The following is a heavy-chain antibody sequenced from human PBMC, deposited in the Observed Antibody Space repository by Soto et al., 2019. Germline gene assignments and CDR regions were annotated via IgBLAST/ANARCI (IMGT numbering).Heavy chain of an antibody. J-gene: IGHJ6*02. Sequence: PGGSLRLSCAASGFTFSSYGMHWVRQAPGKGLEWVAVISYDGSNKYYADSVKGRFTISRDNSKNTLYLQMNSLRAEDTAVYYCAKEDPYCGGDCYPLYYGMDVWGQGTTVTVSS. V-gene: IGHV3-30*18. CDR2: ISYDGSNK. D-gene: IGHD2-21*02. CDR3: AKEDPYCGGDCYPLYYGMDV. CDR1: GFTFSSYG.